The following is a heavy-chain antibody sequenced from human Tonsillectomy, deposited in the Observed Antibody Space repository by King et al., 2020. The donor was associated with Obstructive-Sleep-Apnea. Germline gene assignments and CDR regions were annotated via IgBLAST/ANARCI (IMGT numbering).Heavy chain of an antibody. D-gene: IGHD1-26*01. Sequence: VQLVESGGGLVQPGGSLRLSCAASGFTFSSYAMHWVRQAPGKGLEYVSAISGNGGSTYYANSVKGRFTISRDNSKNTLYLQMGSLRTEDMAVYYCAREARTGGSYPGWGQGTLAT. CDR3: AREARTGGSYPG. V-gene: IGHV3-64*01. J-gene: IGHJ4*02. CDR2: ISGNGGST. CDR1: GFTFSSYA.